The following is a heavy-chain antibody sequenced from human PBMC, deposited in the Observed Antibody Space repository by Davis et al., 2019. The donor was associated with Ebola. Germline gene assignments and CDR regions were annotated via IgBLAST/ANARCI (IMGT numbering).Heavy chain of an antibody. CDR1: GFTFSSYG. CDR3: ARGRVLRNWNPSYNWFDP. J-gene: IGHJ5*02. CDR2: ISYDGSNK. Sequence: GESLKISCAASGFTFSSYGMHWVRQAPGKGLEWVAVISYDGSNKYYADSVKGRFTISRDNAKNTLYLQMDGLRSDDTAVYYCARGRVLRNWNPSYNWFDPWGQGTLVTVSS. D-gene: IGHD1-20*01. V-gene: IGHV3-30*03.